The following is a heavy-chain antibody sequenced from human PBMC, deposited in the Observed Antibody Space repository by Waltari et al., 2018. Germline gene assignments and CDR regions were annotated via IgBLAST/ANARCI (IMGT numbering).Heavy chain of an antibody. J-gene: IGHJ6*03. D-gene: IGHD3-3*01. CDR3: ARQFSGFWEWSVDNYYYMDV. V-gene: IGHV3-48*04. CDR2: ISSSSSTI. CDR1: GFTSSRYS. Sequence: EVQLVESGGGLVQPGGSLRLSCPASGFTSSRYSMNCVRQAPGKGLEWVSYISSSSSTIYYADSVKGRFTISRDNAKNSLYLQMNSLRAEDTAVYYCARQFSGFWEWSVDNYYYMDVWGKGTTVTVSS.